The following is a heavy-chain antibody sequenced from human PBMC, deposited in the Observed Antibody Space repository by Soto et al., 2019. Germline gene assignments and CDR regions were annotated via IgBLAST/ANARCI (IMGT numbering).Heavy chain of an antibody. D-gene: IGHD4-17*01. CDR1: GGTFSSYA. CDR3: ARYPKADYGDSYYFDY. V-gene: IGHV1-69*13. J-gene: IGHJ4*02. Sequence: ASVKVSCKASGGTFSSYAISWVRQAPGQGLEWMGGIIPIFGTANYAQKFQGRVTITADESTSTAYMELSSLRSEDTAVYYCARYPKADYGDSYYFDYWGQGTLVTVSS. CDR2: IIPIFGTA.